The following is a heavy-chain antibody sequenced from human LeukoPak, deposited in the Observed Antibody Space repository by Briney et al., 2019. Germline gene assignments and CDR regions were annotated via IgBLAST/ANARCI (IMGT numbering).Heavy chain of an antibody. CDR3: AKDEYSSSSNAFDI. V-gene: IGHV3-9*03. CDR2: ISWNSGSI. D-gene: IGHD6-6*01. J-gene: IGHJ3*02. CDR1: GFTFDDYA. Sequence: LSGGSLRLSCAASGFTFDDYAMHWVRQAPGKGLEWVSGISWNSGSIGYADSVKGRFTISRDNAKNSLYLQMNSLRAEDMALYYCAKDEYSSSSNAFDIWGQGTMVTVSS.